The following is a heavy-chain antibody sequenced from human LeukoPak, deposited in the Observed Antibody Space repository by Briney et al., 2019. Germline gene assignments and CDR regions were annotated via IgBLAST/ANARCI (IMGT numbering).Heavy chain of an antibody. D-gene: IGHD3-16*01. V-gene: IGHV3-23*01. J-gene: IGHJ6*02. Sequence: GGSLRLSCAASGFTFSNYAMSWVRQAPGKGLEWVSVISGSGASTDHADSVMGRFTISRDNSKNTLYLQLDSLRAYDTAVYFCAKGLWGAYYYGMDVWGQGTTVTVSS. CDR1: GFTFSNYA. CDR3: AKGLWGAYYYGMDV. CDR2: ISGSGAST.